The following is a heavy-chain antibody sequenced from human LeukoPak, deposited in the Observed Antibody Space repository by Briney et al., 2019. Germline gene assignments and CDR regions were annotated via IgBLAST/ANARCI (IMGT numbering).Heavy chain of an antibody. V-gene: IGHV3-21*01. CDR3: ARDPFHSHAYPLYFDY. CDR1: GFTFSSYS. D-gene: IGHD3-16*01. Sequence: GGSLRLSCAASGFTFSSYSMNWVRQAPGKGLEWVSYISSSSRNIHYGDSLKGRFTISRDNAKNSLFLQMNSLRAEDTAVYYCARDPFHSHAYPLYFDYWDQGILVTVSS. J-gene: IGHJ4*02. CDR2: ISSSSRNI.